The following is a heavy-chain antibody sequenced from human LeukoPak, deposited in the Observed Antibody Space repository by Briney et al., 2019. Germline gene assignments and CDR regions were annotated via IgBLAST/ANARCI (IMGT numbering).Heavy chain of an antibody. J-gene: IGHJ4*02. CDR1: GFTFSSYW. CDR2: INNDGSST. V-gene: IGHV3-74*01. D-gene: IGHD6-19*01. CDR3: ARDLQQRLLKALAY. Sequence: PGGSLRLSCAASGFTFSSYWMHWVRQAPGKGLVWVSHINNDGSSTSYADSVKGRFTISRDNAKNTLYLQMNSLRAEDTAVYYCARDLQQRLLKALAYWGQGTLVGVSS.